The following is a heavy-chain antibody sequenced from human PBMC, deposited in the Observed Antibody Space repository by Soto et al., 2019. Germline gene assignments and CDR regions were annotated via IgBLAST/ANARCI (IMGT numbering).Heavy chain of an antibody. CDR2: IYATGSS. D-gene: IGHD1-1*01. J-gene: IGHJ5*02. V-gene: IGHV4-4*07. Sequence: SETLSPTCTVSVDSLAAYTRTWIRQPPGKGLEWIGRIYATGSSDYNPPVKSRLTMSVDMSKKQFSLTLRSVTAADTAMYYCVRDGTKNVRDWFDPWGQGILVTV. CDR3: VRDGTKNVRDWFDP. CDR1: VDSLAAYT.